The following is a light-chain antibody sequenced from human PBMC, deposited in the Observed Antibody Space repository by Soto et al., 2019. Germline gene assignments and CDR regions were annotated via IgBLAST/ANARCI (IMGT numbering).Light chain of an antibody. CDR2: GAS. Sequence: EIVLTQSPDTLSLSPGERVTVSCRASQSVSSSYLAWYQQRPGQAPRLLIYGASSRATGIPDRFSGSGSGTDFSLTISRLEPEDFAVYYCQQYGVSPRTFGQGTKVDIK. V-gene: IGKV3-20*01. J-gene: IGKJ1*01. CDR3: QQYGVSPRT. CDR1: QSVSSSY.